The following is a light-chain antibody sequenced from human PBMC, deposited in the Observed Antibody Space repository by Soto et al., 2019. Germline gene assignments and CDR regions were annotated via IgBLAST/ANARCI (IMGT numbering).Light chain of an antibody. J-gene: IGKJ1*01. Sequence: EIVMTQSPATLSVSPGERATLYCRASRGISSNLAWYQQKPGQAPRLLIYDASTRATGIPARFSGSGSGTEFTLTISSLQSEDFAVYYCHQYNNWPPWTFGQGTKVDIK. V-gene: IGKV3-15*01. CDR1: RGISSN. CDR2: DAS. CDR3: HQYNNWPPWT.